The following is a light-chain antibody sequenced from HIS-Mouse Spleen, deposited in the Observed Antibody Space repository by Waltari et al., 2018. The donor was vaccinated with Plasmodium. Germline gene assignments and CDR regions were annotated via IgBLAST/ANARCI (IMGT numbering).Light chain of an antibody. V-gene: IGLV3-27*01. CDR1: VLEKKKY. CDR2: TDS. CDR3: YSAADNNRV. J-gene: IGLJ3*02. Sequence: SYELTQPSSVSVSPGQTARITCSGDVLEKKKYARWFQQKPGQAPVLVIYTDSERPSGIPERFSGSSSGTTVTLTISGAQVEDEADYYCYSAADNNRVFGGGTKLTVL.